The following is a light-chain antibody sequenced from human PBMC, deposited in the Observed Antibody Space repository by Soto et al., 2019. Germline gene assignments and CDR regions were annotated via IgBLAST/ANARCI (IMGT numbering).Light chain of an antibody. CDR3: SSYTGSNNWV. V-gene: IGLV2-14*01. CDR2: EVS. Sequence: QAVVTQPPSASGSPGQSITISCTGTSSDVGGSDYVSWYQHHPHRAPKLLIYEVSYRPSGVSDRFSGSKSGNTASLTISGLQAEDEADYYCSSYTGSNNWVFGGRTKLTVL. J-gene: IGLJ3*02. CDR1: SSDVGGSDY.